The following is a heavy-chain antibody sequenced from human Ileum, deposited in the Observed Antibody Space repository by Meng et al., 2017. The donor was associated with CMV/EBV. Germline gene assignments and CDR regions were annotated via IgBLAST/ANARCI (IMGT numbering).Heavy chain of an antibody. J-gene: IGHJ4*02. Sequence: AAYRFSFEGYWLHWVRQAPGQWLVWVSLISPDGSNAYCADSVQSRLTISRGNAKSALYLRMNSLSAEDAAVYYCVRGVDGYGDFANWGQGTLVTVSS. D-gene: IGHD5-24*01. CDR1: RFSFEGYW. CDR2: ISPDGSNA. V-gene: IGHV3-74*01. CDR3: VRGVDGYGDFAN.